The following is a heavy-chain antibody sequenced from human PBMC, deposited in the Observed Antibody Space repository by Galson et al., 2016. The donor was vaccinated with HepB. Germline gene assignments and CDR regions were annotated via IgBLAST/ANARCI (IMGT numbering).Heavy chain of an antibody. D-gene: IGHD3-10*01. CDR2: ISGSGDT. CDR3: ARVLFGSGSYWCLDV. J-gene: IGHJ6*02. Sequence: SLRLSCAASGFTFSTYAMSWVRQAPGKGLEWVSGISGSGDTKFAGSVKGRFTISRDNSKTTLYLQMNSLRVEDTAVYYCARVLFGSGSYWCLDVWGQGTTVTVSS. V-gene: IGHV3-23*01. CDR1: GFTFSTYA.